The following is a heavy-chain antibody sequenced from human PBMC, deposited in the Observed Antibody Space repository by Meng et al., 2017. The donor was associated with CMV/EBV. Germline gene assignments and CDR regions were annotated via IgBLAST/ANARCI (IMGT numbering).Heavy chain of an antibody. CDR3: AKDMGNPRGYYYGMDV. J-gene: IGHJ6*02. D-gene: IGHD7-27*01. CDR1: GFTFDDYT. V-gene: IGHV3-43*01. CDR2: ISWDGGSI. Sequence: GESLKISCAASGFTFDDYTMHWVRQAPGKGLEWVSLISWDGGSIYYADSVKGRFTISRDNSKNSLYLQMNSLRTEDTALYYCAKDMGNPRGYYYGMDVWGQGTTVTVS.